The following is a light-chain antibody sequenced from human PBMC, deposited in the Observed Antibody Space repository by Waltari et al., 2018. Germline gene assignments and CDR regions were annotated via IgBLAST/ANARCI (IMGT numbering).Light chain of an antibody. Sequence: QAVLTQPSSLSASPGASASLTCTLRSGVNVANHRIYWYQQKPGSPPQYRLRYNSDSDKQQGSGVPSRFSGSKDASAKAGILLIAGLQSEDEADDYCMIWRSGASEFGGGTKLTVL. CDR3: MIWRSGASE. J-gene: IGLJ2*01. CDR1: SGVNVANHR. V-gene: IGLV5-45*03. CDR2: YNSDSDK.